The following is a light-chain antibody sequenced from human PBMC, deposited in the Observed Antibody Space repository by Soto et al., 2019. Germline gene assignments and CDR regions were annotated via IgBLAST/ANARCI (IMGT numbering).Light chain of an antibody. CDR2: EVT. J-gene: IGLJ1*01. CDR1: SSDVGGYNY. CDR3: GSYTSSNTLV. Sequence: QSVLTQPASVSGSPGQSITIFCTGTSSDVGGYNYVSWYQQHPGKAPKLLIYEVTYRPSGVSNRFSGSKSGNTASLTISGLQAEDEADYFCGSYTSSNTLVFGTGTKLTVL. V-gene: IGLV2-14*03.